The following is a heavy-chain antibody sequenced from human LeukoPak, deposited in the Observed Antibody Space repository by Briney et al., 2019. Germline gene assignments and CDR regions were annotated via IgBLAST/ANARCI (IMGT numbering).Heavy chain of an antibody. J-gene: IGHJ4*02. CDR2: ISYDGRTK. V-gene: IGHV3-30*01. Sequence: GGSLRLSCAASGFTFSSYAMHWVHQAPGKGLEWVAVISYDGRTKYYADSVRGRFTISRDNSKNTLYLQMNSLRADDSAVYFCASGYYIVFWGQGTLVTVSS. CDR3: ASGYYIVF. D-gene: IGHD3-10*01. CDR1: GFTFSSYA.